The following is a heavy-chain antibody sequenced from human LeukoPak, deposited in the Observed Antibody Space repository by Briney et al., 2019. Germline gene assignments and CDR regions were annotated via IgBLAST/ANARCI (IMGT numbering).Heavy chain of an antibody. CDR1: GGSISSYY. CDR3: ARPTYYYDSSGYSEAPFDI. D-gene: IGHD3-22*01. Sequence: PSETLSLTCTVPGGSISSYYWGWIRQPPGKGLEWIGSIYYSGSTYYNPSLKSRVTISVDTPKNQFSLKLSSVTAADTAVYYCARPTYYYDSSGYSEAPFDIWGQGTMVTVSS. J-gene: IGHJ3*02. CDR2: IYYSGST. V-gene: IGHV4-39*01.